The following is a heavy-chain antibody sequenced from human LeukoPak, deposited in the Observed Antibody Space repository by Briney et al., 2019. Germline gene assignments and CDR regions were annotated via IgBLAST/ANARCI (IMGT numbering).Heavy chain of an antibody. J-gene: IGHJ4*02. CDR2: IIPIFGTA. CDR3: AVTYYDFWSGLSFDY. Sequence: SVKVSCKASGGTFSSYAINWVRQAPGQGLEWMGGIIPIFGTANYAQKFQGRVTITADESTSTAYMELSSLRSEDTAVYYCAVTYYDFWSGLSFDYWGQGTLVTVSS. V-gene: IGHV1-69*01. CDR1: GGTFSSYA. D-gene: IGHD3-3*01.